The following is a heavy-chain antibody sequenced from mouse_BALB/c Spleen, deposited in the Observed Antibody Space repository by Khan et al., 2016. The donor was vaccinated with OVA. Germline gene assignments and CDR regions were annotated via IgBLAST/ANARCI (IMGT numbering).Heavy chain of an antibody. Sequence: QVQLKQSGAELAKPGASVKMSCKASGYTFINYWILWVKQRPGQGLEWIGYINPSTGYTEYNQNFKDKATLTADKSSSTAYMQLSSLKSEDSAVYYCARRGLRWDFDYWGQGTTLTVSS. D-gene: IGHD1-1*01. CDR2: INPSTGYT. V-gene: IGHV1-7*01. J-gene: IGHJ2*01. CDR3: ARRGLRWDFDY. CDR1: GYTFINYW.